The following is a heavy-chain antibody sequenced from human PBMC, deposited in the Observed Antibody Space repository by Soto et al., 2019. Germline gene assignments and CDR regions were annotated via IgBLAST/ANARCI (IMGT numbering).Heavy chain of an antibody. D-gene: IGHD2-2*03. CDR2: IYWDDDK. Sequence: QITLKESGPTLVKPTQTLTLTCSFSGFSHSTSGVGVGWIRQHPGKALEWLALIYWDDDKRYSPSLERRLTIPRDTSKNHVVLTLTHMNPVDTSTSYCARRRRAAGGYSLDYWGQGALITVSS. CDR1: GFSHSTSGVG. V-gene: IGHV2-5*02. J-gene: IGHJ4*02. CDR3: ARRRRAAGGYSLDY.